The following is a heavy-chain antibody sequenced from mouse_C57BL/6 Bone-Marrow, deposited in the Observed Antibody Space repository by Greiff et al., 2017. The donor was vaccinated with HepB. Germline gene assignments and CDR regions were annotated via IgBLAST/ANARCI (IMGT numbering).Heavy chain of an antibody. CDR2: INPNNGGT. Sequence: EVKLQQSGPELVKPGASVKISCKASGYTFTDYYMNWVKQSHGKSLEWIGDINPNNGGTSYNQKFKGKATLTVDKSSSTAYMELRSLTSEDSAVYYCASPFKAWFAYWGQGTLVTVSA. CDR1: GYTFTDYY. J-gene: IGHJ3*01. V-gene: IGHV1-26*01. CDR3: ASPFKAWFAY.